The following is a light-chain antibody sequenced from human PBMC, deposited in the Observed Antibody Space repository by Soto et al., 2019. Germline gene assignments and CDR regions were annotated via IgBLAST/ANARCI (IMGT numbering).Light chain of an antibody. CDR2: GNT. CDR1: SSNIGEGYD. V-gene: IGLV1-40*01. Sequence: QSVLTQPPSVSGAPGQRVTISCSGTSSNIGEGYDVHWYQQLPGTAPKLLIYGNTNRPSGVPDRFSGSKSDTSASLAITGLQPEDEADYYCQSYDHSRSGSVVFGGGTKLTVL. J-gene: IGLJ2*01. CDR3: QSYDHSRSGSVV.